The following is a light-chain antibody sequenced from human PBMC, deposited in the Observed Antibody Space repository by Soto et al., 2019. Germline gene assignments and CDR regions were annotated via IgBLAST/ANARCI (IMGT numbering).Light chain of an antibody. CDR3: QQYNNWPPGT. CDR2: GAS. V-gene: IGKV3-15*01. Sequence: EIVMTQSPATLSVSPGERATLSCRASQGVSSNLDWYQQKPGQAPRLRIYGASTRATGIPARFSGSGSGTEFTLTISSLQSEDFAVYYCQQYNNWPPGTFGQGTKVEIK. J-gene: IGKJ1*01. CDR1: QGVSSN.